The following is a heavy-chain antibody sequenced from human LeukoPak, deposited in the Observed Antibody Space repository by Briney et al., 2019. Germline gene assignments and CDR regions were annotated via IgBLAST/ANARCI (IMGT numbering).Heavy chain of an antibody. CDR3: AKDRISYTTSPGELSH. J-gene: IGHJ4*02. Sequence: GGSLRLSCAASGFTFSNNAMSWVRQAPGKGLEWVSTIRGSGESTHYADSVQGRFTISRDNSLYTVYLQMDSLRGDDTAVYYCAKDRISYTTSPGELSHWGQGTLVIVSS. D-gene: IGHD3-10*01. V-gene: IGHV3-23*01. CDR1: GFTFSNNA. CDR2: IRGSGEST.